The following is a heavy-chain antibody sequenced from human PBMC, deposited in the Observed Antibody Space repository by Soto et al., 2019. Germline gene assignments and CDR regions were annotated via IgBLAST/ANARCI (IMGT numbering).Heavy chain of an antibody. D-gene: IGHD2-21*01. J-gene: IGHJ6*04. V-gene: IGHV1-2*02. CDR3: ARESMNGLDV. CDR1: GYTFTGHY. Sequence: AASVKVSCKASGYTFTGHYMHWVRQAPGQGLEWMGWINPDNGDTNYAQKSQGRVTMTREKSISTAYMELSRLRSDDTAVFYCARESMNGLDVWGKGTMVNVSS. CDR2: INPDNGDT.